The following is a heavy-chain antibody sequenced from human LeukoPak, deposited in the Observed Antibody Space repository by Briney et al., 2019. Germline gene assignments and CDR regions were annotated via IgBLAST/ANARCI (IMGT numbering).Heavy chain of an antibody. Sequence: SETLSLTCAVYGGSFSGYYLSWIRQPPGKGLEWIGEINHSGSTNYNPSLKSRVTISVDTSKNQFSLKLSSVTAADTAVYYCARGLAVAGIRNWFDPWGQGTLVTVSS. CDR3: ARGLAVAGIRNWFDP. V-gene: IGHV4-34*01. CDR1: GGSFSGYY. CDR2: INHSGST. D-gene: IGHD6-19*01. J-gene: IGHJ5*02.